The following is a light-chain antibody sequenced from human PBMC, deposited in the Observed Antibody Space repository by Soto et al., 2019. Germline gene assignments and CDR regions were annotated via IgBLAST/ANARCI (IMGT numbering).Light chain of an antibody. Sequence: QSAQRHSLSVSGSPGHSVTISCTGTSSDVGGYNYVSWYQQHPGKAPKLMIYDVSKRPSGVPDRFSGSKSGNTASLTISGLQAEDEADYYCCSYAGSFYVCGTGTKVTVL. V-gene: IGLV2-11*01. CDR2: DVS. CDR1: SSDVGGYNY. CDR3: CSYAGSFYV. J-gene: IGLJ1*01.